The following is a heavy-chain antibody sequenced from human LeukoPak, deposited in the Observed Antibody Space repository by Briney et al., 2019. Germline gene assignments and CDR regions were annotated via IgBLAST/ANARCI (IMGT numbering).Heavy chain of an antibody. CDR3: ARGARLGAWVVGIAVAGPVDY. CDR2: INHSGST. V-gene: IGHV4-34*01. D-gene: IGHD6-19*01. Sequence: SETLSLTCAVYGGCFSGYYWSWIRQPPGKGLEWNGEINHSGSTNYNPSLKSRVTISVDTSKNQFSLKLSSVTAPGTALYYCARGARLGAWVVGIAVAGPVDYWGQGTLVTVSS. CDR1: GGCFSGYY. J-gene: IGHJ4*02.